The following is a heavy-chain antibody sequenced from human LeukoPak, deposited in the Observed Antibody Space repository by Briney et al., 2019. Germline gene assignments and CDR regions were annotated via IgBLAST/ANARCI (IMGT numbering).Heavy chain of an antibody. J-gene: IGHJ4*02. CDR3: AKSQYYYGSGTYPEDY. D-gene: IGHD3-10*01. V-gene: IGHV3-30*02. Sequence: PGGSLRLSCAASGFTFSSYGMHWVRQAPGKGLEWVAFIRYDGSNKYYADSVKGRFTISRDNSKNTLFLQMNSLRAGDTAVYYCAKSQYYYGSGTYPEDYWGQGTLVTVSS. CDR1: GFTFSSYG. CDR2: IRYDGSNK.